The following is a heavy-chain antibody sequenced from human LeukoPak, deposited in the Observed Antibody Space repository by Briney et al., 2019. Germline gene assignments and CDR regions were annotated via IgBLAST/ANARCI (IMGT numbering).Heavy chain of an antibody. CDR3: ARGLVYSSGFYYGMDV. V-gene: IGHV4-4*07. CDR2: MYSSGST. CDR1: GGSISGYY. D-gene: IGHD6-19*01. Sequence: SETLSLTCTVSGGSISGYYWSWVRQPAGKGLEWIGRMYSSGSTNYSPSLRSRVTMSVDTSKNQFSLKLNSVTAADTAVYYCARGLVYSSGFYYGMDVWGQGTRSPSP. J-gene: IGHJ6*02.